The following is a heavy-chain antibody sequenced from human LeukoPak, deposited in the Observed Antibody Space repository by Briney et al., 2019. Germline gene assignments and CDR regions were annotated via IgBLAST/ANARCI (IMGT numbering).Heavy chain of an antibody. V-gene: IGHV1-18*01. J-gene: IGHJ4*02. CDR1: RYTFTSYV. Sequence: ASVKVSCKASRYTFTSYVISWVRQAPGQGLEWMGCISAYNGNTNYAQKLQGRVTMTTDTSTSTAYMELRSLRSDDTAVYYCASTYRGDSSGYYFDYWGQGTLVTVSS. D-gene: IGHD3-22*01. CDR3: ASTYRGDSSGYYFDY. CDR2: ISAYNGNT.